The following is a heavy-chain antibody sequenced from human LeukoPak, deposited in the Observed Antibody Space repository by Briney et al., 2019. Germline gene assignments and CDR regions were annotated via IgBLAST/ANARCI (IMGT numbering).Heavy chain of an antibody. J-gene: IGHJ4*02. D-gene: IGHD3-22*01. Sequence: GGSLRLSCVASGLSFSTSSMNWVRQAPGKGLEWVSSISGYSTSLKYADSVKGRFTISRDNAKNSLYLQMNSLRAEDTAVYYCARGHYYDSSGYTDYWGQGTLVTVSS. CDR1: GLSFSTSS. CDR2: ISGYSTSL. V-gene: IGHV3-21*01. CDR3: ARGHYYDSSGYTDY.